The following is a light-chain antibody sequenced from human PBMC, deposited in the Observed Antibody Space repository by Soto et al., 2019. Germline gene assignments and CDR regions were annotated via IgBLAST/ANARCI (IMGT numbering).Light chain of an antibody. CDR3: QQRNIWPPVT. V-gene: IGKV3-11*01. CDR1: PSVTNY. J-gene: IGKJ5*01. Sequence: EIVLTRSPATLSLSPGERATLSCRASPSVTNYLAWYQKKPGQPPRLLXYGAFNRAAGIPARFSGSGSGTDFTLTISTLDTEYSAVYYCQQRNIWPPVTFGQGTRLYIK. CDR2: GAF.